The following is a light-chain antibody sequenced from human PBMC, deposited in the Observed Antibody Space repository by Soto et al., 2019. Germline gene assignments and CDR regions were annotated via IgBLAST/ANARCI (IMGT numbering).Light chain of an antibody. CDR1: QSISSW. V-gene: IGKV1-5*03. CDR2: KAS. CDR3: QQYGSLFT. J-gene: IGKJ2*01. Sequence: DIQMTQSPSTLSASVGDRVTITCRASQSISSWLAWYQQKSGKAPKLLIYKASNLEGGVPSRFSGSGSGTEFTLTISSLQPDDSATYYCQQYGSLFTFGQGTKLEIK.